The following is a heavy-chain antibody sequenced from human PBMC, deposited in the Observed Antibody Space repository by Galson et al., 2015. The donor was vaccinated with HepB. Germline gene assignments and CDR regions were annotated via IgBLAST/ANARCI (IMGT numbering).Heavy chain of an antibody. CDR3: ARALTTDGFDI. CDR1: GYTFTDYY. CDR2: INPNSAGT. J-gene: IGHJ3*02. D-gene: IGHD1-1*01. Sequence: SVKVSCKASGYTFTDYYINWVRQAPGQGLEWMGWINPNSAGTKFAQRFQGRVTMTRDTSMSTVFMDLTNLRSDDTAVYYCARALTTDGFDIWGQGTMVTVSS. V-gene: IGHV1-2*02.